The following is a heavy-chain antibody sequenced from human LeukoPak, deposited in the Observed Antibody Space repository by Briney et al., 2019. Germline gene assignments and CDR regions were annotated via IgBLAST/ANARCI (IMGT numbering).Heavy chain of an antibody. D-gene: IGHD6-13*01. CDR1: GGSISSYY. V-gene: IGHV4-59*01. CDR3: ARALPRAAAIVPFDY. Sequence: SETLSLTCTVSGGSISSYYWSWIRQPPGKGLEWIGYIYYSGSTNYNPSLKSRVAISVDTSKNQFSLKLGSLRSEDTAVYYCARALPRAAAIVPFDYWGQGTLVTVSS. CDR2: IYYSGST. J-gene: IGHJ4*02.